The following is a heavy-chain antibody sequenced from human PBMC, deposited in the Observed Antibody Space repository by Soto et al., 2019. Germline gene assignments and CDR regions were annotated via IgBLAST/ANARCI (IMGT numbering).Heavy chain of an antibody. CDR2: MNPGSGKT. V-gene: IGHV1-8*02. CDR1: GYTFINFD. D-gene: IGHD6-13*01. Sequence: ASVKVSCKASGYTFINFDISWVRQAAGQGLEWLGWMNPGSGKTGYASKFQGRVAMTRDASTGTSHLELSSLTSDDTAVYYCARMASAGTLNWFDPWGQGTLVTVSS. CDR3: ARMASAGTLNWFDP. J-gene: IGHJ5*02.